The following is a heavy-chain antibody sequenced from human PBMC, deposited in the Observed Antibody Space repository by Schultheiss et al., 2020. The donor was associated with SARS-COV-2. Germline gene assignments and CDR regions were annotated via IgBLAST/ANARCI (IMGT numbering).Heavy chain of an antibody. CDR2: IYHSGST. CDR1: GGSISSSNW. V-gene: IGHV4-4*02. CDR3: ARGYSSSWYSRPNNWFDP. J-gene: IGHJ5*02. Sequence: SETLSLTCAVSGGSISSSNWWSWVRQPPGKGLERIGEIYHSGSTNYNPSLKSRVTISVDKSKNQFSLKLSSVTAADTAVYYCARGYSSSWYSRPNNWFDPWGQGTLVTVSS. D-gene: IGHD6-13*01.